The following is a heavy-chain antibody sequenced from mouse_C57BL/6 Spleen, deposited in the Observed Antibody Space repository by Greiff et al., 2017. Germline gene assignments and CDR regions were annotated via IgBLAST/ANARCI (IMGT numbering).Heavy chain of an antibody. CDR1: GYAFSSSW. V-gene: IGHV1-82*01. J-gene: IGHJ4*01. D-gene: IGHD1-1*01. CDR2: IYPGDGDT. Sequence: VQLVESGPELVKPGASVKISCKASGYAFSSSWMNWVKQRPGKGLEWIGRIYPGDGDTNYNGKFKGKATLTADKSSSTAYMQLSSLTSGDSAVYFCARGAYGSSPSPMDYWGQGTSVTVSS. CDR3: ARGAYGSSPSPMDY.